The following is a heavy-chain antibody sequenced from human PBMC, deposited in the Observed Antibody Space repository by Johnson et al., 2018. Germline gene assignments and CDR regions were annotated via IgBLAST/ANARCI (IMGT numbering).Heavy chain of an antibody. Sequence: QVQLVQSGAEVKKPGSSVKVSCKASGGTFSSYAISWVRQAPGQGLEWMGGIIPIFGTANYAKKFQGRVTITADEATSTAYMELSSLRSEDTAVYYWAREHGQWLVPYGMDVWGQGTTVTVSS. CDR2: IIPIFGTA. D-gene: IGHD6-19*01. CDR3: AREHGQWLVPYGMDV. V-gene: IGHV1-69*12. CDR1: GGTFSSYA. J-gene: IGHJ6*02.